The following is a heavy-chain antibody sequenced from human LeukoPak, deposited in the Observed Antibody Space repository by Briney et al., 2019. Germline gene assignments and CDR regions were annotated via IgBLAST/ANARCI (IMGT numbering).Heavy chain of an antibody. Sequence: GGSLRLSCAASGFTVTYNYMSWVRQAPGKGLEWASSISGSGGSTYHADSVKGRFTISRDSSKNTLYLQMNSLRAEDTAIYYCARVIRAAPGKGYFDYWGQGTLVTVSS. CDR1: GFTVTYNY. CDR2: ISGSGGST. V-gene: IGHV3-23*01. D-gene: IGHD6-13*01. J-gene: IGHJ4*02. CDR3: ARVIRAAPGKGYFDY.